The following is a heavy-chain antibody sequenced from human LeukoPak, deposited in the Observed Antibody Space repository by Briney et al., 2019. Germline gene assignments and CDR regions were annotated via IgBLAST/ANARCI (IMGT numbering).Heavy chain of an antibody. CDR1: GLTFSSYG. CDR3: AKDVVTAYDFWSGYLDY. J-gene: IGHJ4*02. V-gene: IGHV3-30*02. CDR2: IRYDGSNK. Sequence: PGGSLRLSCAASGLTFSSYGMHWVRQAPGKGLEWVAFIRYDGSNKYYADSVKGRFTISRDNSKNTLYLQMNSLRAEDTAVYYCAKDVVTAYDFWSGYLDYWGQGTLVTVSS. D-gene: IGHD3-3*01.